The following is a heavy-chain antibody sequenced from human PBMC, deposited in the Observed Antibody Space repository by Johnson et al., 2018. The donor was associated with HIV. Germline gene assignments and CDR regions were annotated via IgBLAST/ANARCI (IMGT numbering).Heavy chain of an antibody. V-gene: IGHV3-23*04. CDR3: ARLRAGGIGAFDI. D-gene: IGHD6-13*01. J-gene: IGHJ3*02. CDR1: GLTFSNYA. Sequence: VQLVESGGGLIQPGGSLRLSCAASGLTFSNYAMSWVRQGPGKGLEWVSAIGASGGRTFYADSVKGRFTISRDNAKSSLFLQMNSLRAEDTAVYYCARLRAGGIGAFDIWGQGTMVTVSS. CDR2: IGASGGRT.